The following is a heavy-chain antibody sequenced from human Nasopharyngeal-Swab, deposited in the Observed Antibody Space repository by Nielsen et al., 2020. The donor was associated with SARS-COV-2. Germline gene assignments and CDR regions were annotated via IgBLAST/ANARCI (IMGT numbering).Heavy chain of an antibody. D-gene: IGHD3-10*01. J-gene: IGHJ4*02. CDR1: GFTFSSYW. CDR2: IKQDGSEK. V-gene: IGHV3-7*01. CDR3: ARDGARHYYGSGSNQYYFDY. Sequence: GGSLRLSCAASGFTFSSYWMSWVRQAPGKGLEWVANIKQDGSEKYYADSVKGRFTISRDNSKNTLYLQMNSLRAEDTAVYYCARDGARHYYGSGSNQYYFDYWGQGTLVTVSS.